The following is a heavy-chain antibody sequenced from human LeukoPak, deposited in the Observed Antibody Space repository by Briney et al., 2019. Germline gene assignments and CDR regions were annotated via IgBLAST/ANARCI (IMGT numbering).Heavy chain of an antibody. CDR2: ISSSCSTI. J-gene: IGHJ5*02. D-gene: IGHD2-2*01. CDR1: GFTFSDYY. CDR3: ARESRIVVVAAAIDWFDP. V-gene: IGHV3-11*01. Sequence: GGSLRLSCAASGFTFSDYYMSWIRQAPGKGLEWVSYISSSCSTIYYADSVKGRFTISRDNAKNSLYLQMNSLREDDRAVYYCARESRIVVVAAAIDWFDPWGQGTLVTVSS.